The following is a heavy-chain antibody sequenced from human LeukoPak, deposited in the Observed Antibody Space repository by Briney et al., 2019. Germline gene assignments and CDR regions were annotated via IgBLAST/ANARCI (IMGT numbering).Heavy chain of an antibody. D-gene: IGHD6-13*01. CDR2: IYYTGST. J-gene: IGHJ4*02. CDR1: GGSIRSLY. Sequence: SETLSLTCSVSGGSIRSLYWSWLRQPPGKGLEWIGYIYYTGSTNYNPSLKSRVTMFVDMSKNQFSLRLSSVTAADTAVYYCARYTSTWYLDYWGQGTLVTVSS. V-gene: IGHV4-59*08. CDR3: ARYTSTWYLDY.